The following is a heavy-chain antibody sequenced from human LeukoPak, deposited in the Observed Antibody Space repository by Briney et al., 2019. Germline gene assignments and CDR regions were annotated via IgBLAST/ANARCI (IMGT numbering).Heavy chain of an antibody. CDR1: GFTFSINY. D-gene: IGHD3-22*01. V-gene: IGHV3-53*01. CDR3: ARLYSGYYPNY. J-gene: IGHJ4*02. Sequence: GGSLRLSCAASGFTFSINYMSWVRQAPGKGLEWVSVIYSGGTTYYADSVKGRFTISRDNSKNTLYLQMNSLRAEDTAVYYCARLYSGYYPNYWGQGTLATVSS. CDR2: IYSGGTT.